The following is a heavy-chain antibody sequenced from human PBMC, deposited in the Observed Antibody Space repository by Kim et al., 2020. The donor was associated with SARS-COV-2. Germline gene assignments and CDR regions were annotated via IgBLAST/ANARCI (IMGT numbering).Heavy chain of an antibody. D-gene: IGHD1-26*01. J-gene: IGHJ6*02. CDR3: ARRGGFYGLDV. Sequence: TSDSPSFQGQVTISVDNSISTAYLQWSSLKASDTAIYYCARRGGFYGLDVWGQGTTITVSS. CDR2: T. V-gene: IGHV5-51*01.